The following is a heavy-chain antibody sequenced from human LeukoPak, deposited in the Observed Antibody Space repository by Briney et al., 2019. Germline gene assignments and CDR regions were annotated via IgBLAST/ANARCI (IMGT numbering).Heavy chain of an antibody. V-gene: IGHV1-69*01. CDR1: GGTFSSYA. Sequence: GSSVKVSCKASGGTFSSYAISWVRQAPGQGLEWMGGIIPIFGTANYAQKFQGRVTITADESTSTAYMELSSLRSEDTAVYYCAREEEQWLAQGTLRRPLVDWGQGTLVTVSS. J-gene: IGHJ4*02. CDR2: IIPIFGTA. D-gene: IGHD6-19*01. CDR3: AREEEQWLAQGTLRRPLVD.